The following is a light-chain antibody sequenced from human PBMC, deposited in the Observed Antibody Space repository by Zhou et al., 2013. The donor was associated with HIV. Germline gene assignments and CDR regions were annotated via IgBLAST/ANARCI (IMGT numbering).Light chain of an antibody. V-gene: IGKV1-13*02. J-gene: IGKJ4*01. CDR1: QGFSNR. CDR2: SAS. Sequence: AIQLTQSPSSLSAFVGDRVAITCRASQGFSNRFAWYQQKAGTPPKLLIYSASTLQSGVPSRFRASGSGTLFTLTINNLQPEDFATYSCQQLNSYPLTFGGGTKVEIK. CDR3: QQLNSYPLT.